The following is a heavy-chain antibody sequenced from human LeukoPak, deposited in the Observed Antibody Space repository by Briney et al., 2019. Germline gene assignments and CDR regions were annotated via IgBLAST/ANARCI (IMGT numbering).Heavy chain of an antibody. V-gene: IGHV3-48*03. CDR3: ARVSSGSHYILDY. CDR2: ISSSGSTI. J-gene: IGHJ4*02. CDR1: GFTFSSYD. Sequence: PGGSLRLSCAASGFTFSSYDMNWVRQAPGKGLEWVSYISSSGSTIYYVDSVKGRLTISRDNAKNSLYLQMSGLRAEDTAVYYCARVSSGSHYILDYWGQGTLVTVSS. D-gene: IGHD1-26*01.